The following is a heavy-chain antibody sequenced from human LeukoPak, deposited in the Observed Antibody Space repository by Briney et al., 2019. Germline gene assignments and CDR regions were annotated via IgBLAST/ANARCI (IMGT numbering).Heavy chain of an antibody. J-gene: IGHJ4*02. Sequence: GGSLRLSCAASGFTFSDYYMTWIRQAPGKGLEWVSYISSSGSSIYYADSVKGRITISRDNAKNSLYLQMNSLRAEDTAVYYCARDYYESSGFYYWGQGTLVTVSS. CDR1: GFTFSDYY. CDR3: ARDYYESSGFYY. D-gene: IGHD3-22*01. CDR2: ISSSGSSI. V-gene: IGHV3-11*01.